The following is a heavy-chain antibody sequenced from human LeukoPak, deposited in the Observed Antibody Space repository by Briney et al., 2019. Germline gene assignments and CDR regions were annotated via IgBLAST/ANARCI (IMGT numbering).Heavy chain of an antibody. J-gene: IGHJ6*02. V-gene: IGHV4-30-2*01. Sequence: PSETLSLTCAVSGGSISSGGYSWSWIRQPPGKGLEWIGYIYHSGSTYYNPSLKSRVTISVDRSKNQFSLKLSSVTAADTAVYYCARGMIVVVNHAEYYYYGMDVWGQGTTVTVSS. CDR1: GGSISSGGYS. CDR3: ARGMIVVVNHAEYYYYGMDV. CDR2: IYHSGST. D-gene: IGHD3-22*01.